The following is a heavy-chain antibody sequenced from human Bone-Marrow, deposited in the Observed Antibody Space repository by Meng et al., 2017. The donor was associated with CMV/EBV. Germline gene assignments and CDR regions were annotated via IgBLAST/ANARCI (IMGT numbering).Heavy chain of an antibody. V-gene: IGHV1-18*01. J-gene: IGHJ4*02. CDR3: ARQLPITIFGVVTYYFDF. CDR2: ITTLNGDT. Sequence: ASVKVSCKASGGSFKNFAVSWVRQAPGQGLEWMGWITTLNGDTDSAQKFQDRVAMTTDTSTGTAYMELRSLRSDDTAVYYCARQLPITIFGVVTYYFDFWVQGTLVTVSS. D-gene: IGHD3-3*01. CDR1: GGSFKNFA.